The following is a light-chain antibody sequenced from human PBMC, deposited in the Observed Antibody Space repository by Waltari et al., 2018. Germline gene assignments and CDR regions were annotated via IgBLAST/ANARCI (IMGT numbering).Light chain of an antibody. CDR1: QGISDF. CDR3: QLLNSSQWT. V-gene: IGKV1-9*01. J-gene: IGKJ1*01. CDR2: AAS. Sequence: IQLTQSPSSLSASVGDRATITCRASQGISDFLVWYQQKPGKAPKLLIYAASTLQSGVPSRFSGSGSGTDFTLTITSLQPEDFATYYCQLLNSSQWTFGQGTKVEIK.